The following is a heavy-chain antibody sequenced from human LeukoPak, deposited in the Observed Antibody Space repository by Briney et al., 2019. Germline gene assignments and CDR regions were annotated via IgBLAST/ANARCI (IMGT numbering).Heavy chain of an antibody. D-gene: IGHD1-26*01. CDR2: LYSGGSA. J-gene: IGHJ4*02. V-gene: IGHV3-66*01. CDR3: VRWDFDF. CDR1: GLTVSSNY. Sequence: GGSLRLSCAASGLTVSSNYMTWVRQAPGKGLEWVSTLYSGGSAFYADSVKGRFTISRDTSKNTLFLQMNSLRDEDTALYYCVRWDFDFWGQGTLVTVSS.